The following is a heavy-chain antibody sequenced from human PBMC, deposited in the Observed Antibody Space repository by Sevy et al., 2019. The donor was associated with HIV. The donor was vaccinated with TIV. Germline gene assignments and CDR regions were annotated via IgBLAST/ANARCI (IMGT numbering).Heavy chain of an antibody. Sequence: GGSLRLSCAASGFSLSSYWMTWVRQAPGKGLEWVANIKEDGGEEYYVDFVRGRFSISRDNAKNSFYLDMSSLRVDDTAVYYCTKDKSRGGFDSWGQGILVTVSS. D-gene: IGHD3-10*01. CDR1: GFSLSSYW. V-gene: IGHV3-7*01. CDR2: IKEDGGEE. CDR3: TKDKSRGGFDS. J-gene: IGHJ4*02.